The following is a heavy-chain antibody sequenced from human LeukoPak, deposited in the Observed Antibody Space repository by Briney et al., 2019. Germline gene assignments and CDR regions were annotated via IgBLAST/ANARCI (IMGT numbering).Heavy chain of an antibody. CDR3: GRGYYWFDP. V-gene: IGHV3-30*04. D-gene: IGHD1-1*01. J-gene: IGHJ5*02. Sequence: GGSLRLSCAASGFTFSSYAMHWVRQAPGKGLEWVAVISYDGSNKYYADSVKGRFTISRDNSKNTLYLQMNSLRAEDTAVDFWGRGYYWFDPWGQGTLVTVSS. CDR1: GFTFSSYA. CDR2: ISYDGSNK.